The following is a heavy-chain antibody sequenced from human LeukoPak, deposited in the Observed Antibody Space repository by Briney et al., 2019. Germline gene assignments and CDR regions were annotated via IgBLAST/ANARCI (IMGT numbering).Heavy chain of an antibody. V-gene: IGHV4-39*01. D-gene: IGHD1-26*01. J-gene: IGHJ4*02. Sequence: SETLSLTCAVSGASVSGSNYYWGWIRQPPGKGLEWIRNIYSSGSTYYNASLQSRVTISIDTSKNQFSLRLNSVTAADTAMYYCAKSGGYGLIDYWGQGTRVTASS. CDR2: IYSSGST. CDR3: AKSGGYGLIDY. CDR1: GASVSGSNYY.